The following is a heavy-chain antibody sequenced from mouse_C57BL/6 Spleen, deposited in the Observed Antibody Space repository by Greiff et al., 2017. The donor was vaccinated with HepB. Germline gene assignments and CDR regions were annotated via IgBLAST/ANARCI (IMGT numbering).Heavy chain of an antibody. J-gene: IGHJ2*01. CDR1: GFNIKDYY. CDR3: ARGSYFGSSFHFDY. D-gene: IGHD1-1*01. V-gene: IGHV14-2*01. Sequence: DVHLVESGAELVKPGASVKLSCTASGFNIKDYYMHWVKQRTEQGLEWIGRIDPEDGETTYDPKFQGKATITAYTSSNTAYLQLSRLTSEDTAVYYCARGSYFGSSFHFDYWGQGTTLTVSS. CDR2: IDPEDGET.